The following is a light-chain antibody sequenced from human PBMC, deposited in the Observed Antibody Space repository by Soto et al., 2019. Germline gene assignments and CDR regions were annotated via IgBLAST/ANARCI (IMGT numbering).Light chain of an antibody. CDR2: VAS. V-gene: IGKV3-20*01. J-gene: IGKJ5*01. CDR3: QQFGSSPPIT. Sequence: EIVLTQSPGTLSLSPGERATLSCRASQSVRSSYLAWYQQKPDQAPRLLMYVASNRATGIPDRFSGSGSGTDFTLTISSLEPEDFAVYYCQQFGSSPPITFGQGTRLEIK. CDR1: QSVRSSY.